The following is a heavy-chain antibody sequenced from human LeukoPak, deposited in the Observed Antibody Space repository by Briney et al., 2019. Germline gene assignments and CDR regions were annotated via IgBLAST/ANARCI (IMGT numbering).Heavy chain of an antibody. D-gene: IGHD3-22*01. CDR3: ARDDTHYGSSGSFYDAFGI. V-gene: IGHV3-30*03. J-gene: IGHJ3*02. Sequence: PGGSLRLSCAASGFTFSSHDMHWVRQAPGKGLEWVAFISYDGGKKDYADSVKGRFTISRDNSRNTLYLQMNSLRAEDTAVYYCARDDTHYGSSGSFYDAFGIWGQGTMVTVSS. CDR2: ISYDGGKK. CDR1: GFTFSSHD.